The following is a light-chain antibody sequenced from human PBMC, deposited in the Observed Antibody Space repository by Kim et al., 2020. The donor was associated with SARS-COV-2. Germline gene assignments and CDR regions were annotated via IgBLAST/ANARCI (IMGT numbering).Light chain of an antibody. CDR3: CSYASSSTYV. Sequence: QSALTQPASVSGSPGQSITISCTGTSSDVGGYNLVSWYQQHPGKAPKLMIYEVSKRPSGVSNRFSGSKSGNTASLTISGLQAEDEADYYCCSYASSSTYVFGGGTQVTVL. CDR1: SSDVGGYNL. CDR2: EVS. J-gene: IGLJ3*02. V-gene: IGLV2-23*02.